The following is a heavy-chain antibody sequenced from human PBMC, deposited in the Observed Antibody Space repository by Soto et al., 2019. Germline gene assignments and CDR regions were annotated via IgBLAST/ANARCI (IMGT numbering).Heavy chain of an antibody. V-gene: IGHV1-46*01. CDR1: GYTFTSYY. CDR3: ARISARHGGNAYFDY. Sequence: ASVKVSCKASGYTFTSYYMHWVRQAPGQGLEWMGIINPSGGSTSCAQKFQGRVTMTRDTSTSTVYMELSSLRSEDTAVYYCARISARHGGNAYFDYWGQGTLVTVSS. D-gene: IGHD2-15*01. J-gene: IGHJ4*02. CDR2: INPSGGST.